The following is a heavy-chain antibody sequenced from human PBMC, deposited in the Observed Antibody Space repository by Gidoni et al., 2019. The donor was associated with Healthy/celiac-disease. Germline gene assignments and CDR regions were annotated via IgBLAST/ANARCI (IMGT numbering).Heavy chain of an antibody. CDR1: GYTFTSYY. Sequence: QVQLVQSGAEVKKPGASVKVSCKASGYTFTSYYMHWVRQAPGQGLEWMGIINPSGGSTSYAQKFQGRVTRTRDTSTSTVYMELSSLRSEDTAVYYCARDLLRFLEWPHSPTYYYYMDVWGKGTTVTVSS. V-gene: IGHV1-46*03. CDR2: INPSGGST. CDR3: ARDLLRFLEWPHSPTYYYYMDV. J-gene: IGHJ6*03. D-gene: IGHD3-3*01.